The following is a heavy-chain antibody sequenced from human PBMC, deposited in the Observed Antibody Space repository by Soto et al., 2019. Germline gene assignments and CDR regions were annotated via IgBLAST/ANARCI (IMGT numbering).Heavy chain of an antibody. CDR2: IFYSGST. CDR3: ARLGYDSSAYYDDIEY. D-gene: IGHD3-22*01. J-gene: IGHJ4*02. Sequence: PSETLSLTCTFSVGSISSSSYYCGWIRQPPWEGLEWIGSIFYSGSTQYNPSLKSRVNISVDTSKNQFSLKLSSVTAADTAVYYCARLGYDSSAYYDDIEYWGPGALVSVS. CDR1: VGSISSSSYY. V-gene: IGHV4-39*01.